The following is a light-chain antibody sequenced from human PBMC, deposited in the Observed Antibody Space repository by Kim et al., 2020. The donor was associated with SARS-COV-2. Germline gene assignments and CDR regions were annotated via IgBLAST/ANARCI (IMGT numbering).Light chain of an antibody. CDR1: SRDVADYNY. V-gene: IGLV2-14*03. CDR2: DVN. Sequence: GQSTTSSSTGCSRDVADYNYVAWYQQHPSKAPNLLIYDVNNRPSGVSDRFAGSKSGKTASLTISGLQAADEADYYCSSYTSSSTWVFGGGTQLTVL. J-gene: IGLJ3*02. CDR3: SSYTSSSTWV.